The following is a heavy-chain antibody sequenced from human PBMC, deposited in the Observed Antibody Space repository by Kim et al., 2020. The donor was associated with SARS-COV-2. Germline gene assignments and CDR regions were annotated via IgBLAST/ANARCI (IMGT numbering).Heavy chain of an antibody. CDR3: ARWGGYGFGMDV. V-gene: IGHV3-53*05. Sequence: YYAAAVKGRFTLSRDNSENTFYLQMNSLRVEDTAVYYCARWGGYGFGMDVWGQGTTVTVSS. D-gene: IGHD4-17*01. J-gene: IGHJ6*02.